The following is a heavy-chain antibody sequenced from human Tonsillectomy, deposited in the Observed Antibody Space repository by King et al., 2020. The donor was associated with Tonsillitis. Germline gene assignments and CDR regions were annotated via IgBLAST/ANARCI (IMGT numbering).Heavy chain of an antibody. CDR3: VKDRSGWEGPSYYHGMDV. D-gene: IGHD6-19*01. J-gene: IGHJ6*02. CDR1: GFSFHDYA. Sequence: VQLVESGGGLVQPGRSLRLSCAASGFSFHDYAMHWVRQAPGKGLEWVSGISWSSGGIEYADSVKGRLTISRDNAKKSLYLQMSSLRPEDTALYYCVKDRSGWEGPSYYHGMDVWGQGTTVTVSS. V-gene: IGHV3-9*01. CDR2: ISWSSGGI.